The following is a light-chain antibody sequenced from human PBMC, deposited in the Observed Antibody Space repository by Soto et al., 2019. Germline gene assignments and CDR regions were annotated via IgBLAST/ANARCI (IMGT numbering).Light chain of an antibody. Sequence: ENVLTQSSGTLSLSPGERPTLSRTGSRSVSSSFLAWYQQKVGQAPRLLIYGESSRATGIPDRFSGSGSGTDFTLTISRLEPEEFAVYDCQQYGSSPRTVGQGTRLEIK. J-gene: IGKJ5*01. CDR2: GES. CDR3: QQYGSSPRT. V-gene: IGKV3-20*01. CDR1: RSVSSSF.